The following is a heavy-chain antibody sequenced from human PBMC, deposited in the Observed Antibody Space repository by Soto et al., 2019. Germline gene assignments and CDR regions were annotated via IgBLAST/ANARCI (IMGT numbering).Heavy chain of an antibody. CDR3: AREFNYPLPLYYGMDV. J-gene: IGHJ6*02. V-gene: IGHV1-69*13. CDR1: GGTFSSYA. CDR2: IIPIFGTA. D-gene: IGHD1-7*01. Sequence: SVKVSCKASGGTFSSYAISWVRQAPGQGLEWMGGIIPIFGTANYAQKFQGRVTITADESTSTAYMELSSLRSEDTAVYYCAREFNYPLPLYYGMDVWGQGTTVTVSS.